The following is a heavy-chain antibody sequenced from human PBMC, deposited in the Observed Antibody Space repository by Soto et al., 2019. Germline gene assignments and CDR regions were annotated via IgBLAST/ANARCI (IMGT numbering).Heavy chain of an antibody. CDR2: VHHSWGS. V-gene: IGHV4-59*08. CDR3: SRQGFGPLHGLVDV. J-gene: IGHJ6*02. Sequence: QVQLQESGPGLVKPSETMSLSCTVSGGSISSYYWSWFRQSPGKRMEWIGYVHHSWGSSYNPSLQSRVAISLDTPKSKFSLKVPSVTATDTAVYYCSRQGFGPLHGLVDVWGQGTTVTVSS. CDR1: GGSISSYY. D-gene: IGHD3-10*01.